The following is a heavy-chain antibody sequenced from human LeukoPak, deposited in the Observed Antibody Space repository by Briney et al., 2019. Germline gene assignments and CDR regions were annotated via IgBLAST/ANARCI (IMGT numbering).Heavy chain of an antibody. CDR3: ARGQSGTYSFDY. CDR2: VSPDGRTT. Sequence: PGGSLRLSCAASGFTFSEKWMHWVRQAPGKGLVWVSRVSPDGRTTVYVDSVKGRFIISRDSAQNTVYLQMNSLRVEDTAVYYCARGQSGTYSFDYWGQGTLVTVSS. V-gene: IGHV3-74*01. CDR1: GFTFSEKW. D-gene: IGHD1-26*01. J-gene: IGHJ4*02.